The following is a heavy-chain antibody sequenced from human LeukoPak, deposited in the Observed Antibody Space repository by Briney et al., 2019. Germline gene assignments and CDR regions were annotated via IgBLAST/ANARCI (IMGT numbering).Heavy chain of an antibody. CDR2: VTPSDSYT. D-gene: IGHD1-14*01. CDR1: AYSFTTFW. J-gene: IGHJ4*02. V-gene: IGHV5-10-1*01. CDR3: ATSSGNNPFDY. Sequence: GESLKISCKASAYSFTTFWISWVRQMPGKGLEWMGRVTPSDSYTNYSPSFRGHVTISADKSITTAYLQWSSLRASDTAMYYGATSSGNNPFDYWGQGTLVTVSS.